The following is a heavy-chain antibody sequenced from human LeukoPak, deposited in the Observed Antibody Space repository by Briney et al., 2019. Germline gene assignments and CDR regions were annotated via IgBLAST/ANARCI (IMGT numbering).Heavy chain of an antibody. V-gene: IGHV4-39*01. CDR2: IYYSGST. CDR1: GTSISSYY. J-gene: IGHJ4*02. Sequence: PSETLSLTCTFSGTSISSYYWGWIRQPPGRGLEWIGSIYYSGSTYYNPSLKSRVTISVDTSKNQFSLKLSSVTAADAAVYYCGDFDYWGQGTLVTVSS. CDR3: GDFDY.